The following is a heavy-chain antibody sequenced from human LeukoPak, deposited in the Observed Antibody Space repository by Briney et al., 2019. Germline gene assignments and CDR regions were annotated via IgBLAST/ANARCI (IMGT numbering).Heavy chain of an antibody. CDR1: GGSFSGYY. D-gene: IGHD6-19*01. CDR3: ARGPLRRGESSGWYGNYYYYMDV. Sequence: PSETLSLTCAVYGGSFSGYYWSWIRQPPGKGLEWIGEINHSGSTNYNPSLKSRVTISVDTSKNQFSLKLSSVTAADTAVYYCARGPLRRGESSGWYGNYYYYMDVWGKGTTVTVSS. J-gene: IGHJ6*03. CDR2: INHSGST. V-gene: IGHV4-34*01.